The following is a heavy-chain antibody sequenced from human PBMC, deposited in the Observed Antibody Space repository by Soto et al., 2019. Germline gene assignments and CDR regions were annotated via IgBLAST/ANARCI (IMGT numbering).Heavy chain of an antibody. CDR2: IYWAGDE. CDR1: GFSLRTDEVG. D-gene: IGHD2-2*02. V-gene: IGHV2-5*02. Sequence: QISLKESGPTLVKPTQTLTLTCTFSGFSLRTDEVGVGWVRQPPGKALELLALIYWAGDERYRPSLNSRLTITKATSKNKVLLTLPNVEPIDTATYYGAHSVYTAGNSFDYWGQGTLVTVSS. CDR3: AHSVYTAGNSFDY. J-gene: IGHJ4*02.